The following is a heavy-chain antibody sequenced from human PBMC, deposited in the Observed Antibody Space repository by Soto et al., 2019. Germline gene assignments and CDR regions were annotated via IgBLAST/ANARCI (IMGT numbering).Heavy chain of an antibody. CDR1: GGSINSYY. Sequence: QVQLQESGPGLVKPSETLSLTCTVSGGSINSYYWGWIRQPPGKGLEWIGYIHYSGGSSNYSPSLRGRGTISVHTSKHQFSLSLSSVTAADTALYYCARRLSGSAGRPFDPCGQATPVTFSS. D-gene: IGHD6-19*01. V-gene: IGHV4-59*08. CDR2: IHYSGGSS. CDR3: ARRLSGSAGRPFDP. J-gene: IGHJ3*01.